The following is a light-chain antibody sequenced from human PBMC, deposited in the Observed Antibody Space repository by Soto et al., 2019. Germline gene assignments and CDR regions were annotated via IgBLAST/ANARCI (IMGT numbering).Light chain of an antibody. V-gene: IGKV2-28*01. CDR3: MQALQAPLT. CDR1: QSLLHTNGNTY. CDR2: LAS. J-gene: IGKJ4*01. Sequence: EIVMTQSPLSLPVTPGEPASISCRSSQSLLHTNGNTYLDWYLQKPGQSPQLLISLASNRASGVPDRFSGSGSGTDFTLKISRVEPEDVGVYFCMQALQAPLTFGGGTKVEIK.